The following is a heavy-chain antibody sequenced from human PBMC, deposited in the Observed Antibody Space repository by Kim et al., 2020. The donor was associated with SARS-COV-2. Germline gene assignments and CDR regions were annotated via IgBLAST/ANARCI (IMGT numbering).Heavy chain of an antibody. CDR3: ARDDGIAVAGTAGA. V-gene: IGHV1-18*01. CDR1: GYTFPNYG. Sequence: ASVKVSCKASGYTFPNYGISWVRQAPGQGLEWMGWISAYNGNTNYAQRLQGRVTMTTDTSTSTAYMELRSLRSDDTAVYYCARDDGIAVAGTAGAWGQGTLVTVSS. J-gene: IGHJ5*02. CDR2: ISAYNGNT. D-gene: IGHD6-19*01.